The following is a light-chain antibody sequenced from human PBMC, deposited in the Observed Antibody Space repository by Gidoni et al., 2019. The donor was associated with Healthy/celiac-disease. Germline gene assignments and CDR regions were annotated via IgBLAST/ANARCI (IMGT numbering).Light chain of an antibody. V-gene: IGKV3-11*01. CDR3: QQRRSGEIT. Sequence: EIVLTQSPATLSLSPGERATLSCRASQSVSRYLGWYQQKPGQAPRLLIYDTSIRASDIPDRFSGSGSGTDFTLTITNLEPEDFAIYYCQQRRSGEITFGPGTRVDLK. CDR2: DTS. J-gene: IGKJ3*01. CDR1: QSVSRY.